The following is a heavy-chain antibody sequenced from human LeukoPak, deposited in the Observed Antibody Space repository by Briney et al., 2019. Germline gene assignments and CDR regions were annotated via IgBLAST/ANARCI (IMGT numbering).Heavy chain of an antibody. CDR1: GFTFSSYS. Sequence: PGGSLRLPCAASGFTFSSYSMNWVRQAPGKGLEWVSSISSSSSYIYYADSVKGRFTISRDNAKNSLYLQMNSLRAEDTAVYYCARDPLLGDDAFDIWGQGTMVTVSS. V-gene: IGHV3-21*01. D-gene: IGHD3-16*01. CDR3: ARDPLLGDDAFDI. CDR2: ISSSSSYI. J-gene: IGHJ3*02.